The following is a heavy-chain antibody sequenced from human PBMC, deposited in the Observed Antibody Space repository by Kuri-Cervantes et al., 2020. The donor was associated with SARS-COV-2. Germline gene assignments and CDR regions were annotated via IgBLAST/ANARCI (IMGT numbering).Heavy chain of an antibody. CDR3: ARDPHITLIRGAYFDL. J-gene: IGHJ2*01. D-gene: IGHD3-10*01. Sequence: GGSLRLSCVASGFTFSNYAIHWVRQAPGKGLEWVAVIWYDGKNEYYAGSVKGRFTISRDNSRNTVLLQMNSLRAEDTAVYYCARDPHITLIRGAYFDLWGRGTLVTVSS. CDR2: IWYDGKNE. V-gene: IGHV3-33*08. CDR1: GFTFSNYA.